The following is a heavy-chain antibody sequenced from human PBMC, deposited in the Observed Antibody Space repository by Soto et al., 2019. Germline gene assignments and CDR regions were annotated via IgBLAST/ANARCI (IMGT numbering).Heavy chain of an antibody. J-gene: IGHJ4*03. CDR1: GGSISSGGYY. V-gene: IGHV4-31*03. CDR3: ARVLLWFGELEV. CDR2: IYYSGST. Sequence: SETLSLTCTVSGGSISSGGYYWSWIRQHPGKGLEWIGYIYYSGSTYYNPSLKSRVTISVDTSKNQFSLKLSSVTAADTAVYSWARVLLWFGELEVWGQGTMVTVSS. D-gene: IGHD3-10*01.